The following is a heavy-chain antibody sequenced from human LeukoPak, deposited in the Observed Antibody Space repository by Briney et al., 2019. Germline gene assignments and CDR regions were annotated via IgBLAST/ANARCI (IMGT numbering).Heavy chain of an antibody. V-gene: IGHV3-53*01. CDR3: APFTGGTRGFDY. J-gene: IGHJ4*02. D-gene: IGHD3-16*01. Sequence: GGSLRLSCAASGFTISTNFMTWVRQAPRKGLEWVSVIYSGGSTYYADSVKGRFTISRDNSKNTLYLQMNSLRAEDTAVYYCAPFTGGTRGFDYWGQGTLVTVSS. CDR2: IYSGGST. CDR1: GFTISTNF.